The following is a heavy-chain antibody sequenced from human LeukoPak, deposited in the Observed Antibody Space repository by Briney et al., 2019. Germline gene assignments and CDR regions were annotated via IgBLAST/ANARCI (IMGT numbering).Heavy chain of an antibody. CDR3: ARTLFYDSSPFDY. D-gene: IGHD3-22*01. Sequence: PSGTLSLTCAVSGGSISSSNWWSWVRQPPGKGLEWIGEIYHSGSTNYNPSLKSRVTISVDKSKNQFSLKLSSVTAADTAVYYCARTLFYDSSPFDYWGQGTLVTVSS. V-gene: IGHV4-4*02. CDR2: IYHSGST. CDR1: GGSISSSNW. J-gene: IGHJ4*02.